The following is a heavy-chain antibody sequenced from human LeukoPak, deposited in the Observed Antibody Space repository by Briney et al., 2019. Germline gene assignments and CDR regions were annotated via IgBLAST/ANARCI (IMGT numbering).Heavy chain of an antibody. J-gene: IGHJ4*02. CDR3: AKDGRHSSGWYNC. CDR1: GFTFSSYA. D-gene: IGHD6-19*01. Sequence: PGGSLRLFCAASGFTFSSYAMSWVRQAPGKGLEWVSAISGSGGSTYYADSVKGRFTISRDNSKNTLYLQMNSLRAEDTAVYYCAKDGRHSSGWYNCWGQGTLVTVSS. CDR2: ISGSGGST. V-gene: IGHV3-23*01.